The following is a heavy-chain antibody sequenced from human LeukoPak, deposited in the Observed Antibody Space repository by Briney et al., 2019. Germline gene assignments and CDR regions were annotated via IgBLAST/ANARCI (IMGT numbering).Heavy chain of an antibody. Sequence: GRSLRLSCAASGFTFDDYAMHWVRQAPGKGLEWVSGISRNSGSIGYADSVKGRFTISRDNAKNSLYLQMNSLRAEDTALYYCAKVAYSSGWTNYFFDYWGQGTLVTVSS. CDR2: ISRNSGSI. CDR3: AKVAYSSGWTNYFFDY. CDR1: GFTFDDYA. V-gene: IGHV3-9*01. D-gene: IGHD6-19*01. J-gene: IGHJ4*02.